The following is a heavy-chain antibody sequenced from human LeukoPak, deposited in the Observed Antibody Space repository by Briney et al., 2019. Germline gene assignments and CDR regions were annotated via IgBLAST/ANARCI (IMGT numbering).Heavy chain of an antibody. D-gene: IGHD3/OR15-3a*01. V-gene: IGHV4-30-4*01. CDR2: IYYSGTT. CDR3: ARDFRGGTGGLDY. Sequence: WVRQPPGKGLEWIGYIYYSGTTYYNPSLKSCVSVSIDTSKNQFSLKLSSVTAADTAVYYCARDFRGGTGGLDYWGQGTLVTVSS. J-gene: IGHJ4*02.